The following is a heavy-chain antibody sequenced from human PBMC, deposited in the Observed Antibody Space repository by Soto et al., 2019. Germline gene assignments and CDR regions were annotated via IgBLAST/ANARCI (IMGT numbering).Heavy chain of an antibody. CDR2: IYWDDDK. J-gene: IGHJ5*02. CDR1: GFSLSTSGVG. D-gene: IGHD2-2*01. Sequence: QITLKESGPTLVKPTQTLTLTCTFSGFSLSTSGVGVGWIRQPPGKALEWLALIYWDDDKRYSPSLKSRLTITKDTSKNQVVLTMTNMDPVDTATHYCAHRRGDIVVVPAAMGRDWFDPWGQGTLVTVSS. V-gene: IGHV2-5*02. CDR3: AHRRGDIVVVPAAMGRDWFDP.